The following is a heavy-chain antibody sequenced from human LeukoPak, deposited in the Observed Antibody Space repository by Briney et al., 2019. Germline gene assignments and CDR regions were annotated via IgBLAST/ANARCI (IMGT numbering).Heavy chain of an antibody. CDR2: ISSSSSYI. V-gene: IGHV3-21*04. Sequence: GGSLRLSCAASGFTFSSYSMNWVRQAPGKGLEWVSCISSSSSYIYYADSLKGRFTISRDNSKNMVYLQMDSLGAEDSAVYYCAKNAGYSYGLYYFDYWGQGTLVTVSS. CDR1: GFTFSSYS. CDR3: AKNAGYSYGLYYFDY. J-gene: IGHJ4*02. D-gene: IGHD5-18*01.